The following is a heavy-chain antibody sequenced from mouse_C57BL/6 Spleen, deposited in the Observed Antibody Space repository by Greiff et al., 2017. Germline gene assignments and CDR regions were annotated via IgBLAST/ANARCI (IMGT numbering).Heavy chain of an antibody. D-gene: IGHD2-4*01. CDR3: ARRLDDYDVGDYAMDY. J-gene: IGHJ4*01. V-gene: IGHV1-26*01. CDR1: GYTFTDYY. Sequence: VQLQQPGAELVKPGASVKISCKASGYTFTDYYMNWVKQSHGKSLEWIGDINPNNGGTSYNQKFKGKATLTVDKSSSTAYMELRSLTSEDSAVYYCARRLDDYDVGDYAMDYWGQGTSVTVSS. CDR2: INPNNGGT.